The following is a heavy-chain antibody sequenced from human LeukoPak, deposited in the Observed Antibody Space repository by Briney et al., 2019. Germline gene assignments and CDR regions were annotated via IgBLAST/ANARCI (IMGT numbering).Heavy chain of an antibody. J-gene: IGHJ5*02. CDR3: PKGRDHDYATHWFDP. D-gene: IGHD3-16*01. CDR1: GFTLSSYA. CDR2: MSDRGGST. V-gene: IGHV3-23*01. Sequence: GGSLRLSCAASGFTLSSYAMSWVRQAPGKGLEWVSGMSDRGGSTYHADSVKGRFTISIDNSKNTLYLQMNSLRAEHTAVYYCPKGRDHDYATHWFDPWGQGTLVTGSS.